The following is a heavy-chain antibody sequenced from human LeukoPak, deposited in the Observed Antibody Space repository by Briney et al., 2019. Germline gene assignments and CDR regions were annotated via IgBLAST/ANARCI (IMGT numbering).Heavy chain of an antibody. CDR3: AREDDYYDSSGHYYYFDY. J-gene: IGHJ4*02. Sequence: SVKVSCKASGGTFSSYAISWVRQAPGQGLEWMGRIIPILGIANYAQKFQGRVTITADKSTSTAYMELSSLRSEDTAVYYCAREDDYYDSSGHYYYFDYWGQGTLVTVSS. D-gene: IGHD3-22*01. CDR2: IIPILGIA. V-gene: IGHV1-69*04. CDR1: GGTFSSYA.